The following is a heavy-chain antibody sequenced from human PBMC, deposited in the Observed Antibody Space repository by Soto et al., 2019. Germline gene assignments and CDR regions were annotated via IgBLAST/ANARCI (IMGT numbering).Heavy chain of an antibody. CDR1: GDTLRSYY. CDR3: ARDHRGSLEGRLGD. CDR2: INPSGDTP. Sequence: ASVKISCKASGDTLRSYYMHWVRQAPGQGPEWMGMINPSGDTPNYAQRFQGRVTMARDTATDTIYMQLNSLTSGDTAAYYCARDHRGSLEGRLGDWGEGTLVTVSS. J-gene: IGHJ4*02. V-gene: IGHV1-46*01. D-gene: IGHD3-16*01.